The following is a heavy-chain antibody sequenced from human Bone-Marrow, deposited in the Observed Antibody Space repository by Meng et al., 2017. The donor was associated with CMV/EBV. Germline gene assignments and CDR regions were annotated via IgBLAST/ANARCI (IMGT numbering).Heavy chain of an antibody. CDR2: IKQDGSEK. Sequence: GESLKISCAASGFTVSSNYMSWVRQAPGKGLEWVANIKQDGSEKYYVDSVKGRFTISRDNAKNSLYLQMNSLRAEDTALYYCARAGGTYETLYGMDVWGQGTTVTVSS. D-gene: IGHD3-16*01. CDR3: ARAGGTYETLYGMDV. CDR1: GFTVSSNY. V-gene: IGHV3-7*03. J-gene: IGHJ6*02.